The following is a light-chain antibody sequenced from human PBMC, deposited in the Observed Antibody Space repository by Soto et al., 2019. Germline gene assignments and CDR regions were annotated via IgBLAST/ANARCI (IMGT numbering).Light chain of an antibody. CDR1: QTVSSAY. J-gene: IGKJ5*01. CDR2: GAS. V-gene: IGKV3-20*01. CDR3: QQSYGTPIT. Sequence: DTVLTQSPGTLSLSPGEGATLSCRASQTVSSAYLAWFQQKPGQAPRLLIYGASSRATGIPDRFSGSGSGTDFTLTISRLEPEDFATYYCQQSYGTPITFGQGTRLEIK.